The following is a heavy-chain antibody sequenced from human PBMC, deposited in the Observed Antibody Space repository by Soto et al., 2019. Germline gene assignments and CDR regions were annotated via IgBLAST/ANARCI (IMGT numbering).Heavy chain of an antibody. D-gene: IGHD5-12*01. V-gene: IGHV3-30*18. CDR2: ISYDGSNK. J-gene: IGHJ4*02. CDR3: AKDRLGGDSGYASPNYFDY. CDR1: GFTFSSYG. Sequence: QVQLVESGGGVVQPGRSLRLSCAASGFTFSSYGMHWVRQAPGKGLEWVAVISYDGSNKYYADSVKGRFTISRDNSKNTLYLQMNSLRAEDTAVYYCAKDRLGGDSGYASPNYFDYWGQGTLVTVS.